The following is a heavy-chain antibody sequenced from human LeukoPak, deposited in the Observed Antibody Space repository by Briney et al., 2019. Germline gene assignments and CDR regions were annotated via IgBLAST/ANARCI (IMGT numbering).Heavy chain of an antibody. D-gene: IGHD6-6*01. CDR1: GFTFSSNS. Sequence: SGGPPRLSCAASGFTFSSNSMNWVRQAPGKGLEWVSCISSSSRYIHYADSVKGRFTSSRDNAKNSLYLQMNSLRVEDTAVYYCARGNGDLEYSSSNWLDPWGQGTLVTVSS. J-gene: IGHJ5*02. V-gene: IGHV3-21*01. CDR3: ARGNGDLEYSSSNWLDP. CDR2: ISSSSRYI.